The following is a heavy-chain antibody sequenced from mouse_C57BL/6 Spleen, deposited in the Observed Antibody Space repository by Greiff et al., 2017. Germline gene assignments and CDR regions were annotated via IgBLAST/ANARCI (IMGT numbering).Heavy chain of an antibody. V-gene: IGHV1-69*01. CDR2: IDPSDSYT. CDR1: GYTFTSYW. D-gene: IGHD2-4*01. CDR3: ARGGYDYGQAWFAY. J-gene: IGHJ3*01. Sequence: VQLVESGAELVMPGASVKLSCKASGYTFTSYWMHWVKQRPGQGLEWIGEIDPSDSYTNYNQKFKGKSTLTVDKSSSTAYMQLSSLTSEDSAVYYCARGGYDYGQAWFAYWGQGTLVTVSA.